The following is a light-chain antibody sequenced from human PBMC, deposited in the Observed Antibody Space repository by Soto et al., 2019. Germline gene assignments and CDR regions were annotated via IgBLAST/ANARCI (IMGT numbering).Light chain of an antibody. Sequence: QSVLTQPPSVSGAPGQRVTISCTGSSSNIGAGYDVHWFQQLPGTAPKLLIHGHSNRPSGVPDRFSGSKSGTSASLAITGLQAEDEADYYCQSYDGRLSGWVFGGGTKVTVL. J-gene: IGLJ3*02. CDR2: GHS. V-gene: IGLV1-40*01. CDR3: QSYDGRLSGWV. CDR1: SSNIGAGYD.